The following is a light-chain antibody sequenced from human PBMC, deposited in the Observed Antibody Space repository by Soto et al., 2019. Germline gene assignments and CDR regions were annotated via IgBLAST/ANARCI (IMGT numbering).Light chain of an antibody. CDR1: XSVSSY. Sequence: EIVLTQSPATLSLSPGERATLSCRASXSVSSYLAWYQQKPGQAPRLLIYDASNRATGIPARFSGSGSGTDFTLTISSLEPEDFAVYYCQQRSNWPPEFTFGPGTKVDIK. J-gene: IGKJ3*01. CDR2: DAS. V-gene: IGKV3-11*01. CDR3: QQRSNWPPEFT.